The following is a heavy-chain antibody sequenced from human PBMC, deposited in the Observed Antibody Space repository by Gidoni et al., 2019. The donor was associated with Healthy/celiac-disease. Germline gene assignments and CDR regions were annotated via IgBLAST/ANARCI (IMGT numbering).Heavy chain of an antibody. V-gene: IGHV3-43*01. J-gene: IGHJ4*02. CDR3: AKGGDGYNLHGNGYFDY. CDR2: ISWDGGST. Sequence: EVQLVESGGVVVQPGGSLRLSCAASGLTLDDYTMHWVRHAPGKGLEWVSLISWDGGSTYYADSVKGRFTISRDNSNNSLYLQMNSLRTEDTALYYCAKGGDGYNLHGNGYFDYWGQGTLVTVSS. D-gene: IGHD5-12*01. CDR1: GLTLDDYT.